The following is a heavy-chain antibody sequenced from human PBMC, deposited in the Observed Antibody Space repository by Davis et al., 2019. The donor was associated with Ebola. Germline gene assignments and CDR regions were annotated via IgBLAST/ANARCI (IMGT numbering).Heavy chain of an antibody. D-gene: IGHD3-16*01. V-gene: IGHV4-34*01. CDR2: INHSGST. J-gene: IGHJ4*02. CDR1: GGSFSGYY. CDR3: ARDRWGGFDY. Sequence: MPSETLSLTCAVYGGSFSGYYWSWIRQPPGKGLEWIGEINHSGSTNHNPSLKSRVTISVDTSKNQFSLKLSSVTAADTAVYYCARDRWGGFDYWGQGTLVTVSS.